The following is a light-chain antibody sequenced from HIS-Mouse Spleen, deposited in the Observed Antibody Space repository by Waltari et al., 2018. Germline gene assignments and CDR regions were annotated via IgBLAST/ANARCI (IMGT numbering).Light chain of an antibody. CDR1: LDISNY. J-gene: IGKJ2*01. V-gene: IGKV1-33*01. CDR3: QQYVNLPLYT. CDR2: DAS. Sequence: DIQMTQSPSSLSASVGDRVTITCQASLDISNYLNWYQHKPGKAPKLLIYDASNLATGVPSRFSGRGSGTDFTFTISSLQPEDIATYYCQQYVNLPLYTFGQGPKLEIK.